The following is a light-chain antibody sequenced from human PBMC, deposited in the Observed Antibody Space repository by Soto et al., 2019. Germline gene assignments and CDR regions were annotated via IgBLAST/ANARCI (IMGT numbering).Light chain of an antibody. Sequence: EIVLTQSPGTLSLSPGEGATVSCRVSQSVNSKSLVWYQRKFGQAPRLLIYNTSSRATGIPDRFSGSGSGTDFTLSISRLEPEDSVEYYCQHYGGSFIFGPGTKVDFK. V-gene: IGKV3-20*01. J-gene: IGKJ3*01. CDR3: QHYGGSFI. CDR1: QSVNSKS. CDR2: NTS.